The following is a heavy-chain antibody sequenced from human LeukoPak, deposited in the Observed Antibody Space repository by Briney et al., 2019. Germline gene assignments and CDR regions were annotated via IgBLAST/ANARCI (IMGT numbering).Heavy chain of an antibody. Sequence: GSXXXXYWSWIXXPAGKGLEWIGRIYTSGSTNYNPSLKSRVTMSVDTSKNQFSLKLSSVTAADTAVYYCAREDRFSSSTDYWGQGTLVTVYS. J-gene: IGHJ4*02. D-gene: IGHD6-6*01. CDR1: GSXXXXY. CDR2: IYTSGST. V-gene: IGHV4-4*07. CDR3: AREDRFSSSTDY.